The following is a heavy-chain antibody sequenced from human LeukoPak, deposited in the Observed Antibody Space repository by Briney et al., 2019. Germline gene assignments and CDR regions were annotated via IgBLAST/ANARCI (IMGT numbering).Heavy chain of an antibody. CDR3: ARGLRMAMTGMIWDS. CDR1: GGSMNLFY. V-gene: IGHV4-59*01. Sequence: PSETLSLTCTVSGGSMNLFYWSWIRQPPGKGLEWLGYTYESGSTDYHPSLKSRIAMSLDTSKNQYSLEVSSMTAADTAVYYCARGLRMAMTGMIWDSWGQGTPVTVSS. CDR2: TYESGST. J-gene: IGHJ4*02. D-gene: IGHD6-19*01.